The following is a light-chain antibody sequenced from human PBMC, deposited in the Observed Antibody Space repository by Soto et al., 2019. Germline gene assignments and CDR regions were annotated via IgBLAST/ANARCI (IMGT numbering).Light chain of an antibody. CDR1: SSDVGAYNY. V-gene: IGLV2-8*01. J-gene: IGLJ3*02. CDR2: EVT. Sequence: QSALTQPPSASGSPGQSVTISCTGTSSDVGAYNYVSWYQQHAGKAPKLVIYEVTKRPSGVPDRFSGSKSANTASLTVSGLPSEDEAYYYCSSFASSNTWVFGGGTQLTVL. CDR3: SSFASSNTWV.